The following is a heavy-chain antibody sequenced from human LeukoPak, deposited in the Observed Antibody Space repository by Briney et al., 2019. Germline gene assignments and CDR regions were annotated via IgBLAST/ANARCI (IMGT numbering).Heavy chain of an antibody. Sequence: ASVKVSCKASGYTFTSYGISWVRQAPGQGLEWMGWISAYNGNTNYAQKLKGRVTMTTDTSTSTADMEPRNLRSDDTAVYYCARDLNWFDPWGQGTLVTVSS. CDR3: ARDLNWFDP. J-gene: IGHJ5*02. CDR1: GYTFTSYG. V-gene: IGHV1-18*01. CDR2: ISAYNGNT.